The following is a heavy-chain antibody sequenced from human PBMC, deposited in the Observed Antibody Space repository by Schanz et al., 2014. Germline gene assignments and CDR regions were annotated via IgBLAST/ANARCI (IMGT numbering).Heavy chain of an antibody. D-gene: IGHD1-1*01. CDR2: IGTSGGT. CDR1: GFVFGDYY. Sequence: EVQLLESGGGLVQPGGSLRLSCAASGFVFGDYYMTWIRQAPGKGLEWVSTIGTSGGTNYAESVKGRFTISRDNSKNTLYLQMNSLRAEDTAVYYCAKIERNEDWGQGTLVTVSS. CDR3: AKIERNED. V-gene: IGHV3-23*01. J-gene: IGHJ4*02.